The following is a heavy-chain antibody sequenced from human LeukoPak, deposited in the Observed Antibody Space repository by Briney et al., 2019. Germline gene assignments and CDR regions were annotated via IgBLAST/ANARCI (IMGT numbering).Heavy chain of an antibody. CDR3: ARDRGYCSGGSCYRWFDP. J-gene: IGHJ5*02. CDR1: GGSISSDC. D-gene: IGHD2-15*01. Sequence: PSETLSVTCTVSGGSISSDCWSWIRQPPGKGLEWIGYIYYSGSTDYNPSLKSRVTISVDTSKNQFSLKLSSVTAADTAVYYCARDRGYCSGGSCYRWFDPWGQGTQVTVSS. CDR2: IYYSGST. V-gene: IGHV4-59*01.